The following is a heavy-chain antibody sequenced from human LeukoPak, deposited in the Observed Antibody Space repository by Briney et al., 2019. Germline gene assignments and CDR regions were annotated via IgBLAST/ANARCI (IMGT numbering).Heavy chain of an antibody. Sequence: PGGSLRLSCAASGFTFSNAWMSWVRQAPGKGLEWVALISYDGSNKYYADSVKGRFTISRDNSKNTLYLQMISLRAEDTAVYYCANYGSVSYFAYWGQGTLVTVSS. V-gene: IGHV3-30*18. CDR3: ANYGSVSYFAY. CDR2: ISYDGSNK. J-gene: IGHJ4*02. CDR1: GFTFSNAW. D-gene: IGHD3-10*01.